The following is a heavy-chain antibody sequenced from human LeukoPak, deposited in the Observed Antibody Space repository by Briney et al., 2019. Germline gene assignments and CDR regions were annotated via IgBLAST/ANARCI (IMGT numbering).Heavy chain of an antibody. CDR2: IYTSGST. V-gene: IGHV4-4*07. J-gene: IGHJ4*02. CDR3: ARDRLDTAMVTPFDY. D-gene: IGHD5-18*01. Sequence: SETLSLTCTVSGGSISSYYWSWIRQPAGKGLEWIGRIYTSGSTNYNPSLKSRVTMSVDTTKNQFSLKLSSVTAADTAVYYCARDRLDTAMVTPFDYWGQGTLVTVSS. CDR1: GGSISSYY.